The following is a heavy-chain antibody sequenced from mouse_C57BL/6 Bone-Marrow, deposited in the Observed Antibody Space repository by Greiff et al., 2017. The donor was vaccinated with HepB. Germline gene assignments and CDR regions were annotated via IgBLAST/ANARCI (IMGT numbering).Heavy chain of an antibody. Sequence: VQLQQPGTELVKPGASVKLSCKASGYAFTSYWMHWVKQRPGQGLEWIGNINPSNGGTNYNEKFKSKATLTVDKSSSTAYMQLSSLTSEDPAVYYCASNYYGSSYVNYWGQGTTLTVSS. D-gene: IGHD1-1*01. CDR3: ASNYYGSSYVNY. CDR1: GYAFTSYW. V-gene: IGHV1-53*01. CDR2: INPSNGGT. J-gene: IGHJ2*01.